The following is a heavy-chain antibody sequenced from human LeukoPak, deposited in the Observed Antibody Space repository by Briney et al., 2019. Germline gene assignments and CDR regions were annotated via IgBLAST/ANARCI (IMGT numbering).Heavy chain of an antibody. CDR1: GFTFSSFS. V-gene: IGHV3-21*01. CDR3: VRLRRSSATGGYYYYYDY. Sequence: PGGSLRLSCGASGFTFSSFSMNWVRQAPGKGLEWVSSITPTSSYIYYADSVRGRFTISRDNAKNSLFPQMDSLSAEDTAVYYCVRLRRSSATGGYYYYYDYWGQGILVTVSS. J-gene: IGHJ4*02. CDR2: ITPTSSYI. D-gene: IGHD3-22*01.